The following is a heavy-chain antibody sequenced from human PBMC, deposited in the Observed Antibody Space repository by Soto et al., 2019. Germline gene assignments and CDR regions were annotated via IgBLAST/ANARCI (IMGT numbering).Heavy chain of an antibody. CDR1: GGTFSSYA. CDR3: AGGDDNTDGYNYGEDAFDYYYYCMDV. Sequence: QVQLVQSGAEVKKPGSSVKVSCKASGGTFSSYALSWVRQAPGQGLEWMGGIIPIFGKANYAQKFQGRVTITADESTSRTYMERSSMRCVYTGVYYCAGGDDNTDGYNYGEDAFDYYYYCMDVWGRGTKVTVS. V-gene: IGHV1-69*12. D-gene: IGHD5-12*01. J-gene: IGHJ6*02. CDR2: IIPIFGKA.